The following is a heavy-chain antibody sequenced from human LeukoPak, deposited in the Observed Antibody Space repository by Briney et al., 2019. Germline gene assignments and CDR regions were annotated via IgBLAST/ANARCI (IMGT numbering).Heavy chain of an antibody. CDR3: ARLGGPSRRDYYGSGSYYTPRNWFDP. CDR1: GYSISSGYY. CDR2: IYHSGST. Sequence: SETLSLTCTVSGYSISSGYYWGWIRQPPGKGLEWIGSIYHSGSTYYNPSLKSRVTISVDTSKNQFSLKLSSVTAADTAVYYCARLGGPSRRDYYGSGSYYTPRNWFDPWGQGTLVTVSS. D-gene: IGHD3-10*01. J-gene: IGHJ5*02. V-gene: IGHV4-38-2*02.